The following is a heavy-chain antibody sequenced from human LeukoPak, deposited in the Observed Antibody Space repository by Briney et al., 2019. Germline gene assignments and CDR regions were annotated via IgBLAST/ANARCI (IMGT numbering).Heavy chain of an antibody. J-gene: IGHJ6*03. D-gene: IGHD2-15*01. CDR2: INTNTGNP. Sequence: GASVKVSCKASGGTFSSYAISWVRQAPGQGLEWMGWINTNTGNPTYAQGFTGRFVFSLDTSVSTAYLQISSLKAEDTAVYYCARVEKRAVVVAEGYYYYMDVWGKGTTVTVSS. CDR1: GGTFSSYA. CDR3: ARVEKRAVVVAEGYYYYMDV. V-gene: IGHV7-4-1*02.